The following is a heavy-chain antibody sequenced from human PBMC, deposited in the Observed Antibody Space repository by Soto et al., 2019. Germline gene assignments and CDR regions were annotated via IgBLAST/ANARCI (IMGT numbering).Heavy chain of an antibody. CDR1: GFTLSDYY. V-gene: IGHV3-11*01. Sequence: PAGSLRLSCAAAGFTLSDYYMSWIRQAPGKGLEWLSYISGPGTTIYYADSVRGRFTVSRDNAKSSLYLQMNSLRGEDTAVYYCARDPRNFGFDPWGQGTLVTVSS. D-gene: IGHD3-16*01. CDR2: ISGPGTTI. CDR3: ARDPRNFGFDP. J-gene: IGHJ5*02.